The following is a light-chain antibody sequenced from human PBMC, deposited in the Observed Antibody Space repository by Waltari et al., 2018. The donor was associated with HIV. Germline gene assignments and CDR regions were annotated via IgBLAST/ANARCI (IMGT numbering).Light chain of an antibody. V-gene: IGLV3-21*04. Sequence: YVLTQPPSVSVAQGKTATITCEGDRIGTKRVHWYQQKSGQAPQLIIYYDSDRPSGIPERFSGSNSGSAATLTISRVEDGDEADYYCEVWDETRNRVVFGGGTKLFAL. CDR1: RIGTKR. CDR2: YDS. CDR3: EVWDETRNRVV. J-gene: IGLJ2*01.